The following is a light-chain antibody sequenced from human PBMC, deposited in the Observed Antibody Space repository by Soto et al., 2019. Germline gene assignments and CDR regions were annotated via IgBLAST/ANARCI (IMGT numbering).Light chain of an antibody. CDR3: GTWDSSLSAFYV. Sequence: QSALTNPPSVSAAPGQKVTISCSGSSSNIGNNYVSWYQQLPGTAPKLLIYDNNKRPSGIPDRFSGSKSGTSATLGITGLQTGDEADYYCGTWDSSLSAFYVFGTGTKVTVL. CDR2: DNN. V-gene: IGLV1-51*01. J-gene: IGLJ1*01. CDR1: SSNIGNNY.